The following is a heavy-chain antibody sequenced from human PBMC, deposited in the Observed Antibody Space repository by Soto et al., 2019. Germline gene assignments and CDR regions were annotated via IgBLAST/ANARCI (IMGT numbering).Heavy chain of an antibody. CDR2: VNPKRGDA. V-gene: IGHV1-2*04. Sequence: QVLLVQSGAEMKKPGASVKVSCKASGYKFSDYYIHWVRQAPGQGLDWMGWVNPKRGDAIYAQKFQGWVTMTRDAAISTAYLELNRLSSDDTATYYCARDPGIPGRFWYFDLWGRGTLITVSS. CDR3: ARDPGIPGRFWYFDL. CDR1: GYKFSDYY. J-gene: IGHJ2*01. D-gene: IGHD3-3*01.